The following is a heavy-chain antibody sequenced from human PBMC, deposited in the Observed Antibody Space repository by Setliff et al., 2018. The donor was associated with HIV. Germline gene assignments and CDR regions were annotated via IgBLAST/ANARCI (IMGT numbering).Heavy chain of an antibody. Sequence: SETLSLTCTVSGDSITSHYWSWIRQPAGKGLEWIGRIYSSGRTTYNPSLKSRVTISLDTSRNQFSLKLGSVTAADTAMYYCAREHCSGGSCNGFDIWGQGTMVTVSS. CDR1: GDSITSHY. CDR2: IYSSGRT. V-gene: IGHV4-4*07. J-gene: IGHJ3*02. CDR3: AREHCSGGSCNGFDI. D-gene: IGHD2-15*01.